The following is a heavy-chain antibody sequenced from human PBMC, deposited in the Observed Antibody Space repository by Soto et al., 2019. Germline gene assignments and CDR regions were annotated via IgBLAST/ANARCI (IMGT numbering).Heavy chain of an antibody. Sequence: QVQLLQSGAEMKKPGSSVTVSCHASGDTFSTHTITWVRQAPGQGLEVVGRIIALRGLTDYAQKFLGRVTISAYGASSTAYLVLSSLTSNDTALFYCARDQLCSVSSCFGYPDVWGTGTAVTVSS. J-gene: IGHJ6*03. D-gene: IGHD2-2*01. CDR3: ARDQLCSVSSCFGYPDV. CDR1: GDTFSTHT. V-gene: IGHV1-69*08. CDR2: IIALRGLT.